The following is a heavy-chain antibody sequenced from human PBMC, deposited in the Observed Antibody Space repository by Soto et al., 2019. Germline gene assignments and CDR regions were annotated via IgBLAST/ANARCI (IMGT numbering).Heavy chain of an antibody. Sequence: SETLSLTCTVSGGSISSSSYYWGWIRQPPGKGLEWIGSIYYSGSTYYNPSLKSRVTISVDTSKNQFSLKLSSVTAADTAVYYCARHALNYYGSGRALYFDYWGQGTLVTVSS. J-gene: IGHJ4*02. CDR3: ARHALNYYGSGRALYFDY. CDR1: GGSISSSSYY. CDR2: IYYSGST. D-gene: IGHD3-10*01. V-gene: IGHV4-39*01.